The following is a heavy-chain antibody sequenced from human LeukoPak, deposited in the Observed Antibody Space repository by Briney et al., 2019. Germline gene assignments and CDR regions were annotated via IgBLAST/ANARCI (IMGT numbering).Heavy chain of an antibody. CDR2: ISYDGSNK. CDR1: GFTFSSYA. J-gene: IGHJ4*02. V-gene: IGHV3-30*04. Sequence: PGGSLRLSCAASGFTFSSYAMHWVRQAPGKGLEWVAVISYDGSNKYYADSVKGRFTISRDNSKNTLYLQMNSLRAEDTAVYYCARAGHDYVWGSYRHDLDYWGQGTLVTVSS. CDR3: ARAGHDYVWGSYRHDLDY. D-gene: IGHD3-16*02.